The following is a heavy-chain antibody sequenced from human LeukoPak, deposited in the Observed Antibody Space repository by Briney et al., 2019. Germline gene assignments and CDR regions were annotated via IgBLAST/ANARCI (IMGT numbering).Heavy chain of an antibody. CDR3: AREESSTSCPDY. D-gene: IGHD2-2*01. CDR2: INPNSGGT. J-gene: IGHJ4*02. CDR1: GYTFTGYY. Sequence: ASVKVSCKASGYTFTGYYMHWVRQAPGQGLEGMGWINPNSGGTNYAQKFQGRVTMTRDTSISTAYMELSRLRSDDTAVYYCAREESSTSCPDYWGQGTLVTVSS. V-gene: IGHV1-2*02.